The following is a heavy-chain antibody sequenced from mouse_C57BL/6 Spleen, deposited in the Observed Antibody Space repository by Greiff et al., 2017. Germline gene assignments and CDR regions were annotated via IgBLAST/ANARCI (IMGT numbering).Heavy chain of an antibody. D-gene: IGHD1-1*02. Sequence: EVQLQQSGPELVKPGASVKISCKASGYSFTGYYMNWVKQSPEKSLEWIGEINPSTGGTTYNQKFKAKATLTVDKSSSTAYMQLKSLTSEDSAVYYCARGFYGRGDYWGQGTTLTVSS. CDR3: ARGFYGRGDY. CDR1: GYSFTGYY. J-gene: IGHJ2*01. V-gene: IGHV1-42*01. CDR2: INPSTGGT.